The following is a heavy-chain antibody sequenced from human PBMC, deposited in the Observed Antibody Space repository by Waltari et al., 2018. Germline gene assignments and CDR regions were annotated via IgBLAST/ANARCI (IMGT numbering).Heavy chain of an antibody. CDR3: ARGPNIAPRYFDY. D-gene: IGHD2-15*01. CDR1: GFTVSSNY. CDR2: IYSGGST. V-gene: IGHV3-53*01. J-gene: IGHJ4*02. Sequence: EVQLVESGGGLIQPGGSLRLSCAASGFTVSSNYLSWVRQAPGKGLEWVSVIYSGGSTYYADSVKGRFTISRDNSKNTLYLQMNSLRAEDTAVYYCARGPNIAPRYFDYWGQGTLVTVSS.